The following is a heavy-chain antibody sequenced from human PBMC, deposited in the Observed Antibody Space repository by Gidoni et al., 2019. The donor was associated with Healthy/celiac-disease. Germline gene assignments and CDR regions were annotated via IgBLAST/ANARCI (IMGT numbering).Heavy chain of an antibody. V-gene: IGHV1-18*01. CDR3: ANCGYSYGCYYFDY. Sequence: QVQLVQSGAEVKKPGASVKVSCKASGYTFTSYGISWVRQAPGQGLEWMGWISAYNGNTNYAQKLQGRVTLTSDTSTSTAYLELRSLRSDDPAVYYCANCGYSYGCYYFDYWGQGTLVTVSS. CDR2: ISAYNGNT. D-gene: IGHD5-18*01. J-gene: IGHJ4*02. CDR1: GYTFTSYG.